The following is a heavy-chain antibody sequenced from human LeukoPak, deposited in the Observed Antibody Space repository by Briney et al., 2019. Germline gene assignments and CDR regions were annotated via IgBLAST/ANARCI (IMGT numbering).Heavy chain of an antibody. Sequence: SETLSLSCTVSGGSMSNYHWTWIRQPAWERLEWIGRIYTNGHTNYSPSLRSRVTMSVDASKNQFPLKVRFVTAADTAVYFCARDHVVVGSTTSFFDYWGQGILVTVSS. V-gene: IGHV4-4*07. J-gene: IGHJ4*02. CDR3: ARDHVVVGSTTSFFDY. CDR2: IYTNGHT. CDR1: GGSMSNYH. D-gene: IGHD3-22*01.